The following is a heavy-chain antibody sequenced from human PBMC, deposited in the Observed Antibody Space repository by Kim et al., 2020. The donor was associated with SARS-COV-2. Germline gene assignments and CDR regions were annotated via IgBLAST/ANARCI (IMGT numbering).Heavy chain of an antibody. Sequence: GGSLRLSCAASGFTFTNYGMHWVRQAPGKGLEWVALISNDGSNKYYAESVTGRFTISRDNFKNTLYLQMNSLRADDTAVYYCVKGLTIIAVAGPFDYWGQGTLVTVSS. D-gene: IGHD6-19*01. CDR2: ISNDGSNK. CDR1: GFTFTNYG. CDR3: VKGLTIIAVAGPFDY. V-gene: IGHV3-30*18. J-gene: IGHJ4*02.